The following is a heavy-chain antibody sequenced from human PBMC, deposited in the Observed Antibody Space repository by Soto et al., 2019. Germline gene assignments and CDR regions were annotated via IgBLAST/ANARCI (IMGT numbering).Heavy chain of an antibody. Sequence: SETLSLTCTVSGDSMTSSSYYWGWIRQPPGKGLEWIGSIYHGGSTYYNPSLNSRVTLSIDMTNNHVSLILNSVTAADTAVYYCARVGPWVPYYYDSSPYTFENWFDPWGQGTLVTVSS. J-gene: IGHJ5*02. CDR3: ARVGPWVPYYYDSSPYTFENWFDP. CDR1: GDSMTSSSYY. CDR2: IYHGGST. D-gene: IGHD3-22*01. V-gene: IGHV4-39*02.